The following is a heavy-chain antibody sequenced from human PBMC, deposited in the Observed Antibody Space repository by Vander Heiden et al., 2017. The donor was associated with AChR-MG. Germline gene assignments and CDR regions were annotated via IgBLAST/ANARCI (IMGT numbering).Heavy chain of an antibody. CDR1: GGPISSGGSS. J-gene: IGHJ6*02. D-gene: IGHD3-16*01. CDR2: IYHSGST. CDR3: ARALGGMDV. V-gene: IGHV4-30-2*01. Sequence: QLQLQESGSGLVKPSQTLSLTCAVSGGPISSGGSSWSWIRQPPGKGLEWIGYIYHSGSTYYNPSLKSRVTISVDRSKNQFSLKLSSVTAADTAVYYCARALGGMDVWGQGTTVTVSS.